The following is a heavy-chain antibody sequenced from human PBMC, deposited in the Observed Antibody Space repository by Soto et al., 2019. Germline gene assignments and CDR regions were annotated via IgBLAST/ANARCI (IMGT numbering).Heavy chain of an antibody. V-gene: IGHV1-2*02. CDR2: INPNSGGT. Sequence: ASVKVSCKASGYTFTGYYMHWVRQAPGQGLEWMGWINPNSGGTNYAQKFQGRVTMTRDTSISTAYMELSRLRSDDTAVYYCARHPGPLAAVDYWGQGTLVTVSS. D-gene: IGHD6-13*01. J-gene: IGHJ4*02. CDR1: GYTFTGYY. CDR3: ARHPGPLAAVDY.